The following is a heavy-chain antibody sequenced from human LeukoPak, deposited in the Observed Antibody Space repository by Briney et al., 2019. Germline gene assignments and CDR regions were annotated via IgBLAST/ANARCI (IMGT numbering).Heavy chain of an antibody. CDR2: INHSGST. D-gene: IGHD2-2*01. Sequence: PSETLSLTCAVYGGSFSGYYWSWIRQPPGKGLEWIGEINHSGSTNYNPSLKSRVTISVDTSKNQFSLKLSSVTAADTAVYYCARVGRVVVPAAKRTHWYFDLWGRGTLVTASS. CDR3: ARVGRVVVPAAKRTHWYFDL. J-gene: IGHJ2*01. V-gene: IGHV4-34*01. CDR1: GGSFSGYY.